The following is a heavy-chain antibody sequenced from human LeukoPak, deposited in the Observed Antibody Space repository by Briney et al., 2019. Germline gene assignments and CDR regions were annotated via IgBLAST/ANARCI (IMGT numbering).Heavy chain of an antibody. CDR1: GYTFTGYY. J-gene: IGHJ5*02. CDR2: INPNSGGT. CDR3: ARPLGYCSSTSCTGAYNWFDP. Sequence: GASVKVSCKAPGYTFTGYYMHWVRQAPGQGLEWMGWINPNSGGTNYAQKFQGRVTMTRDTSISTAYMELSRLRSDDTAVYYCARPLGYCSSTSCTGAYNWFDPWGQGTLVTVSS. V-gene: IGHV1-2*02. D-gene: IGHD2-2*01.